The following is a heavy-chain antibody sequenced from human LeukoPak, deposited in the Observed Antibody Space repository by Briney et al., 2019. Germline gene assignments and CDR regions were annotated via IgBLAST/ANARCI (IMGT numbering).Heavy chain of an antibody. Sequence: ASVKVSCKASGYTFTGYYMHWVRQAPGQGLEWMGWINPNSGNTGYAQKFQGRVTMTRNTSISTAYMELSSLRSEDTAVYYCAALDMVREFDYWGQGTLVTVSS. CDR1: GYTFTGYY. J-gene: IGHJ4*02. D-gene: IGHD3-10*01. CDR3: AALDMVREFDY. V-gene: IGHV1-8*02. CDR2: INPNSGNT.